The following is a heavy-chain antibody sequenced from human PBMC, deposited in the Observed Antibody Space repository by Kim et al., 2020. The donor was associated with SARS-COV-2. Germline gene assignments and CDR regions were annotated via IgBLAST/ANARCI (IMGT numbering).Heavy chain of an antibody. CDR3: TRVERAYCGD. CDR1: GYTFSTYW. Sequence: GGSLRLSCAASGYTFSTYWMHWVRQAPGKGLVWVSRINTDGSTTSYADSVKGRFTISRDNAKNTLYLQMNSLRAEDTAVYYCTRVERAYCGDWGQGTLVTVSS. D-gene: IGHD2-21*01. CDR2: INTDGSTT. J-gene: IGHJ4*02. V-gene: IGHV3-74*01.